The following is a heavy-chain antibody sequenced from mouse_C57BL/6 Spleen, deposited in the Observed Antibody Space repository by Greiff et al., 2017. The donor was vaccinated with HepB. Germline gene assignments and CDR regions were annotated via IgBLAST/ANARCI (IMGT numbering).Heavy chain of an antibody. CDR1: GYSITSGYY. CDR2: ISYDGSN. Sequence: EVQLQQSGPGLVKPSQSLSLTCSVTGYSITSGYYWNWIRQFPGNKLEWMGYISYDGSNNYNPSLKNRISITRDTSKNQFFLKLNSVTTEDTATYYCARDVNDFDYWGQGTTLTVSS. CDR3: ARDVNDFDY. V-gene: IGHV3-6*01. J-gene: IGHJ2*01. D-gene: IGHD2-3*01.